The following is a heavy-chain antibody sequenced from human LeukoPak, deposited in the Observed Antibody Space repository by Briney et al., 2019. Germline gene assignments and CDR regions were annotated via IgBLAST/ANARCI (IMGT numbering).Heavy chain of an antibody. Sequence: GGSLRLSCAASGFTFRSYWMSWVRQAPGKGLEWLGHINQEASRTDHADSVKGRFTISRDDTRNLLFLHMSSLRAEDTAVYYCAKYLSRAFDSWGQGILVSVSS. J-gene: IGHJ4*02. CDR2: INQEASRT. V-gene: IGHV3-7*01. D-gene: IGHD2/OR15-2a*01. CDR1: GFTFRSYW. CDR3: AKYLSRAFDS.